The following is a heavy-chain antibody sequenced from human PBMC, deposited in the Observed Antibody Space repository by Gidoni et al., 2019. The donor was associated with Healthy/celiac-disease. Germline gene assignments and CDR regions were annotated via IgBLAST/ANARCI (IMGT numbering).Heavy chain of an antibody. CDR1: GFSLSTNGVG. Sequence: QITLKESGPTLVKPTQTLTLTCTFSGFSLSTNGVGVGWIRQPPGKALEWLALIYWDNDKRYSPSLKTRLTITRGTSKNQVVLTMTNMDPVDTATYYCAHTPSYYDFWSGYFDFWGQGSLVTVSS. J-gene: IGHJ4*02. V-gene: IGHV2-5*02. CDR2: IYWDNDK. D-gene: IGHD3-3*01. CDR3: AHTPSYYDFWSGYFDF.